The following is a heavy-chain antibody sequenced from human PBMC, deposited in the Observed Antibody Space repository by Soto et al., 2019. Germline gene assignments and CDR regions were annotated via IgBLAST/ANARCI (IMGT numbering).Heavy chain of an antibody. CDR1: GFSVSTNY. Sequence: GGSLRLSCAASGFSVSTNYMTWGRQAPGKGLEWVSLIYASGSAYYADSVKGRFTISRDNSKNSLSLQMTSLTVEDTAVYYCAGNYYYFCLDVWGPGTTVTVSS. CDR3: AGNYYYFCLDV. J-gene: IGHJ6*02. V-gene: IGHV3-53*01. CDR2: IYASGSA.